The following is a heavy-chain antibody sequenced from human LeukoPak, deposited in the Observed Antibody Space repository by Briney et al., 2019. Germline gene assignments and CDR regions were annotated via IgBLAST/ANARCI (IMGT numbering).Heavy chain of an antibody. J-gene: IGHJ4*02. CDR3: AKWAGYCSCTSCHYYFDY. CDR1: GFTFSSYG. CDR2: ISYDGSNK. V-gene: IGHV3-30*18. Sequence: GGSLRLSCAASGFTFSSYGMHWVRQAPGKGLEWVAVISYDGSNKYYADSVKGRFTISRDNSKNTLYLQMNSLRAEDTAVYYCAKWAGYCSCTSCHYYFDYWGQGTLVTVSS. D-gene: IGHD2-2*01.